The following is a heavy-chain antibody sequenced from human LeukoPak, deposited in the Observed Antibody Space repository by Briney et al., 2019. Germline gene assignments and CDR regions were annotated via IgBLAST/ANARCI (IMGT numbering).Heavy chain of an antibody. CDR1: GCTFTSYD. Sequence: ASVKVSCKASGCTFTSYDINWVRQATGQGLEWMGWMNPNSGNTGYAQKFQGRVTMTRNTSISTAYMELGSLRSEDTAVYYCARGKSNIDYYYYGMDVWGQGTTVTVSS. V-gene: IGHV1-8*01. CDR3: ARGKSNIDYYYYGMDV. J-gene: IGHJ6*02. CDR2: MNPNSGNT.